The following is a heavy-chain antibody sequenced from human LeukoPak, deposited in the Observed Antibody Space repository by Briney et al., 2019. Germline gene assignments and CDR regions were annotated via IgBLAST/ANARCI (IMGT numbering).Heavy chain of an antibody. CDR2: IYSGGST. Sequence: PGGSLRLSCTVSGFTVSSDSMSWVRQAPGKGLEWVSFIYSGGSTHYSDSVKGRFTISRDNSKNTLYLQMNSLRAEDTAVYYCARSSGYYYMDVWGKGTTVTISS. CDR1: GFTVSSDS. V-gene: IGHV3-53*01. CDR3: ARSSGYYYMDV. J-gene: IGHJ6*03.